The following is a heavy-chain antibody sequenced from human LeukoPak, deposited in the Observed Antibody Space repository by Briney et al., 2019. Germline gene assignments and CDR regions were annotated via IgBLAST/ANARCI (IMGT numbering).Heavy chain of an antibody. CDR2: IKQDGSEK. Sequence: PGGSLRLSCAASGFTFSSYWMSWVRQAPGKGLEWVANIKQDGSEKYYVDSVKGRFTISRDNAKNSLYLQMNSLRAEDTAVYYCARAVATTDIDPFDYWGQGTLVTVSS. D-gene: IGHD5-12*01. CDR3: ARAVATTDIDPFDY. CDR1: GFTFSSYW. V-gene: IGHV3-7*01. J-gene: IGHJ4*02.